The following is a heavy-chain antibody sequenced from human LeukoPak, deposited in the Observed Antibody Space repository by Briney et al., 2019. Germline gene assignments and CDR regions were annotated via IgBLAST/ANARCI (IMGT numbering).Heavy chain of an antibody. D-gene: IGHD6-13*01. J-gene: IGHJ4*02. CDR2: IYSGGST. CDR1: GFTVSSTY. CDR3: AKDLLAAAGWGHYFDY. V-gene: IGHV3-66*01. Sequence: GGSLRLSCAASGFTVSSTYMSWVRHTPGKGLEWVSLIYSGGSTYYADSVKGRFTISRDNSKNTLYLQMNSLRAEDTAVYYCAKDLLAAAGWGHYFDYWGQGTLVTVSS.